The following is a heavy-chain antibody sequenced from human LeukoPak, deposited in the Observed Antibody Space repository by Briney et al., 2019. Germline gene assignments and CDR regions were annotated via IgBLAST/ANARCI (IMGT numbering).Heavy chain of an antibody. Sequence: GGSLRLSCAASGFTFSSYSMNWVRQAPGKGLEWVSSISSSSSYIYYADSVKGRFTISRDNTKNSLYLQMNSLRAEDTAVYYCARDYSNYEHYFDYWGQGTLVTVSS. V-gene: IGHV3-21*01. CDR1: GFTFSSYS. J-gene: IGHJ4*02. CDR3: ARDYSNYEHYFDY. CDR2: ISSSSSYI. D-gene: IGHD4-11*01.